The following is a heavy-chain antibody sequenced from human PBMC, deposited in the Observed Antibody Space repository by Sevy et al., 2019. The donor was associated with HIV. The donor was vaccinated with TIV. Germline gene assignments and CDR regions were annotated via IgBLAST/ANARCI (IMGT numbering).Heavy chain of an antibody. Sequence: ASAKVSCKASGGTFSSYAISWVRQAPGQGLEWMGGIIPIFGTANYAQKFQGRVTITADESTSTAYMELSSLRSEDTAVYYCARSLADIVVVPAAMDHYYYGMDVWGQGTTVTVSS. CDR3: ARSLADIVVVPAAMDHYYYGMDV. J-gene: IGHJ6*02. CDR1: GGTFSSYA. V-gene: IGHV1-69*13. CDR2: IIPIFGTA. D-gene: IGHD2-2*01.